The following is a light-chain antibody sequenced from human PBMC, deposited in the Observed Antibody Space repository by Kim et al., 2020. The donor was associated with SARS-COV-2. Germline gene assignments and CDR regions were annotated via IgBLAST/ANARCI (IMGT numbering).Light chain of an antibody. V-gene: IGLV6-57*01. CDR1: SGSIASNY. J-gene: IGLJ2*01. CDR3: HSYDSSNHVV. CDR2: EDT. Sequence: NFMLTQPHSVSESPGKTVTISCTRSSGSIASNYVQWYQQRPGSSPTTVIYEDTQRPSGVPDRFSGSIDSSSNSASLTISGLKTEDEADYYCHSYDSSNHVVFGGGTQLTVL.